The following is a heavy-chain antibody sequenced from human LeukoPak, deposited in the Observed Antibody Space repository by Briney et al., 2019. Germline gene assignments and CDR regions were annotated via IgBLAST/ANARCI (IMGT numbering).Heavy chain of an antibody. CDR3: ARIRDGYNDAYDI. D-gene: IGHD5-24*01. J-gene: IGHJ3*02. V-gene: IGHV1-46*01. CDR1: GYTFTSYY. CDR2: INPGGDNT. Sequence: GASVEVSCKASGYTFTSYYMHWVRQAPGQGLEWMGLINPGGDNTNYAQNFQGRVTMTRDTSASTVYMELSSLRSEDTAIYYCARIRDGYNDAYDIWGQGTVVTVPS.